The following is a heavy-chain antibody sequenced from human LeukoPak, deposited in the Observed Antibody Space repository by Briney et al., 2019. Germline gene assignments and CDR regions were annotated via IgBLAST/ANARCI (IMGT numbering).Heavy chain of an antibody. CDR2: IAVLLGIS. D-gene: IGHD6-6*01. CDR1: GDTFSNFA. Sequence: ASVKVSCKASGDTFSNFAISWVGQAPGQGLEWVGRIAVLLGISNYAQKFQGRVAITADKSTNTVYMELSSLRSEDTAVYYCARVNIAARQSVSDAYDYWGQGTLLTVS. V-gene: IGHV1-69*04. J-gene: IGHJ4*02. CDR3: ARVNIAARQSVSDAYDY.